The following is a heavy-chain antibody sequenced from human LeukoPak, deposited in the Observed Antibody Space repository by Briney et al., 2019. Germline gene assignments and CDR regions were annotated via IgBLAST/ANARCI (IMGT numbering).Heavy chain of an antibody. CDR2: ISGSGGST. V-gene: IGHV3-23*01. Sequence: GGSLRLSCAASRFTFSSFGMSWVRQAPGKGLEWVSAISGSGGSTYYADSVKGRFTISRDNSKNTLYLQMNSLRAEDTAVYYCAKCIVGATAPFDYWGQGTLVTVSS. CDR3: AKCIVGATAPFDY. CDR1: RFTFSSFG. J-gene: IGHJ4*02. D-gene: IGHD1-26*01.